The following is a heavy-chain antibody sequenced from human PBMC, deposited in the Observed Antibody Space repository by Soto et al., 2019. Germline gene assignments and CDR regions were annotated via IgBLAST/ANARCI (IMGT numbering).Heavy chain of an antibody. V-gene: IGHV1-58*01. J-gene: IGHJ6*02. Sequence: GASVKVSCKASGFTFTSSAVQWVRQARGQRLEWIGWIVVGSGNTNYAQKFQERVTITRDMSTSTAYMELSSLRSEDTAVYYCAADHSYYYYYGMDVWGQGTTATVSS. CDR2: IVVGSGNT. CDR3: AADHSYYYYYGMDV. CDR1: GFTFTSSA.